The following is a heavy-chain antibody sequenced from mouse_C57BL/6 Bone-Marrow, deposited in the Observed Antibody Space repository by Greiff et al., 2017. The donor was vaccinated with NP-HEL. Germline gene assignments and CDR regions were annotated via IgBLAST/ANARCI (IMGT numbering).Heavy chain of an antibody. D-gene: IGHD1-1*01. CDR3: TRDRQIYYYGSGWYFGV. J-gene: IGHJ1*03. CDR1: GFTFSSYA. Sequence: EVMLVESGEGLVKPGGSLKLSCAASGFTFSSYAMSWVRQTPEKRLEWVAYISSGGDYIYYADTVKGRFTISRDNARNTLYLQMSSLRSENTAMYYCTRDRQIYYYGSGWYFGVWGTGTTVTVSS. V-gene: IGHV5-9-1*02. CDR2: ISSGGDYI.